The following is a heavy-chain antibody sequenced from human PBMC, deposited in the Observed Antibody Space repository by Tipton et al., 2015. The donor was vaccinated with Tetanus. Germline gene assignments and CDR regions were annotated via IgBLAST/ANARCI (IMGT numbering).Heavy chain of an antibody. CDR3: ARVGISQNAYSYVYHGLDV. CDR1: GFTFSSYN. V-gene: IGHV3-48*03. Sequence: SLRLSCAASGFTFSSYNMNWVRQAPGKGLEWVSHISGTGTTVDYADSVKGRFTISRDNSKDTLYLQMNSLRPEDTAVYYCARVGISQNAYSYVYHGLDVWGQGTTVTVSS. J-gene: IGHJ6*02. CDR2: ISGTGTTV. D-gene: IGHD5-18*01.